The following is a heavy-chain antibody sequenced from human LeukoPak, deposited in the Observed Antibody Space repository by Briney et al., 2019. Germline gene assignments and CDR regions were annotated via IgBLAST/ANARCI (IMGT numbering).Heavy chain of an antibody. Sequence: PGGSLRLSCAASGFTFSSYSMNWVRQAPGKGLEWVSSISSSSSYIYYADSVKGRFTISRDNAKNSLSLQVNSLRAEDTAVYYCAREGRYYGSGSPFDYWGQGTLVTVSS. CDR1: GFTFSSYS. CDR2: ISSSSSYI. V-gene: IGHV3-21*01. D-gene: IGHD3-10*01. J-gene: IGHJ4*02. CDR3: AREGRYYGSGSPFDY.